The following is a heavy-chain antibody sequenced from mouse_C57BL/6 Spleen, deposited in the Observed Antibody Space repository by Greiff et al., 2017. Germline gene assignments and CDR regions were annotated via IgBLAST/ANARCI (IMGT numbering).Heavy chain of an antibody. J-gene: IGHJ4*01. CDR2: ISDGGSYT. CDR3: ARGRYYGEAMDY. D-gene: IGHD1-1*01. CDR1: GFTFSSYA. V-gene: IGHV5-4*01. Sequence: DVQLVESGGGLVKPGGSLKLSCAASGFTFSSYAMSWVRQTPEKRLEWVATISDGGSYTYYPDNVKGRFTISSDNAKNNLYLQMSHLKSEDTAMYYCARGRYYGEAMDYWGQGTSVTVSS.